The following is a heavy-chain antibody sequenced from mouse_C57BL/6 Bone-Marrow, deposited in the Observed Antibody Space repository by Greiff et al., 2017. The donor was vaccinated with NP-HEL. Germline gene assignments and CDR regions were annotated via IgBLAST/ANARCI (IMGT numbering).Heavy chain of an antibody. J-gene: IGHJ3*01. V-gene: IGHV5-9*01. CDR2: ISGGGGNT. Sequence: EVKVEESGGGLVKPGGSLKLSCAASGFTFSSYTMSWVRQTPEKRLEWVATISGGGGNTYYPDSVKGRFTISRDNAKNTLYLQMSSLRSEDTALYYCASSAWFAYWGQGTLVTVSA. CDR3: ASSAWFAY. CDR1: GFTFSSYT.